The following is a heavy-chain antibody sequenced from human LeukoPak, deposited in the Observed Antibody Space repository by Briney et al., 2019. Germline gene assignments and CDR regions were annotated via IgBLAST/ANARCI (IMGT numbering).Heavy chain of an antibody. CDR1: GFTFSSSE. Sequence: GGSLRLSCAASGFTFSSSEMNWVRQAPGKGLEWLSYISSSGSTIYFADSVKGRFTVSRDNAKNSLYPQINSLRAEDTAVYYCARAVTIFGVVIDYWGQGTLVTVSS. V-gene: IGHV3-48*03. CDR3: ARAVTIFGVVIDY. CDR2: ISSSGSTI. J-gene: IGHJ4*02. D-gene: IGHD3-3*01.